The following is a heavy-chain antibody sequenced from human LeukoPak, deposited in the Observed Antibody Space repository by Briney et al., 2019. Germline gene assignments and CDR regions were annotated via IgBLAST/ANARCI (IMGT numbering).Heavy chain of an antibody. Sequence: GGSLRLSCAASGFTFSSYAMSWVRQAPGKGLEWVSYISSSGSTIYYADSVKGRFTISRDNAKNSLYLQMNSLRAEDTAVYYCARIRVTAAAGTGYYYYGMDVWGQGTTVTVSS. CDR3: ARIRVTAAAGTGYYYYGMDV. CDR1: GFTFSSYA. CDR2: ISSSGSTI. V-gene: IGHV3-48*04. J-gene: IGHJ6*02. D-gene: IGHD6-13*01.